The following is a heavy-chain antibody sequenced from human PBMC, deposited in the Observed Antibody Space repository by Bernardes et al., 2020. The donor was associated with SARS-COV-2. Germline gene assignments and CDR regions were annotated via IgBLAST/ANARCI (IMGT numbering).Heavy chain of an antibody. Sequence: SETLSLTCTVSGGSVSSGSYYWSWIRQPPGKGLEWIGYIYYSGSTYYNPSLKSRVTISVDTSKNQFSLKLSSVTAADTAVYYCASSNYDYVWGSYRQSRFDYWGQGTLVTVSS. CDR2: IYYSGST. J-gene: IGHJ4*02. V-gene: IGHV4-61*01. D-gene: IGHD3-16*02. CDR3: ASSNYDYVWGSYRQSRFDY. CDR1: GGSVSSGSYY.